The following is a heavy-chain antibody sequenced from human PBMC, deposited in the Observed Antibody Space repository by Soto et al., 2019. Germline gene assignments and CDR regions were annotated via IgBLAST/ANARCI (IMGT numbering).Heavy chain of an antibody. V-gene: IGHV3-30*18. D-gene: IGHD6-19*01. J-gene: IGHJ4*02. CDR1: GFTFSSYG. CDR2: ISYDGSNK. CDR3: AKGLGNGYDPVEQWLVPGVY. Sequence: QVQLVESGGGVVQPGRSLRLSCAASGFTFSSYGMHWVRQAPGKGLEWVAVISYDGSNKYYADSVKGRFTISRDNSKNTLYLQMNSLRAEDTAVYYCAKGLGNGYDPVEQWLVPGVYWGQGTLVTVSS.